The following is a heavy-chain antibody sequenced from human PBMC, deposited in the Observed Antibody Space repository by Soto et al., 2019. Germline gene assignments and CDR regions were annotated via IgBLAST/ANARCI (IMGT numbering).Heavy chain of an antibody. J-gene: IGHJ4*02. CDR2: ISGSGGST. Sequence: GGSLRLSCAASGFTFSSYAMSWVRQAPGKGLEWVSAISGSGGSTYYADSVKGRFTISRDNSKNTLYLQMNSLRAEDTAVYYCAKDSSSRGTSPDFDYWGQGTLVTVSS. D-gene: IGHD2-2*01. CDR3: AKDSSSRGTSPDFDY. CDR1: GFTFSSYA. V-gene: IGHV3-23*01.